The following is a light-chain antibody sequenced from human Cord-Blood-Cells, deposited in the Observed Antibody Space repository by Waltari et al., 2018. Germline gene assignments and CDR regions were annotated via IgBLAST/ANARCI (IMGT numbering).Light chain of an antibody. Sequence: IVLTQSPATLSLSPGERPTLSCRASQSVSSYLAWYQQKPGQAPRLLIYDASNRATGIPARFSGSGSGTDFTLTISSLEPEDFAVYYCQQRSNWPPFTFGPGTKVDIK. CDR2: DAS. CDR1: QSVSSY. J-gene: IGKJ3*01. V-gene: IGKV3-11*01. CDR3: QQRSNWPPFT.